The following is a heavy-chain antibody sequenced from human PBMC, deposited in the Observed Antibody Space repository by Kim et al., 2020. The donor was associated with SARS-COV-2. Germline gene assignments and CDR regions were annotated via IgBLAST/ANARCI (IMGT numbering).Heavy chain of an antibody. CDR2: ET. J-gene: IGHJ3*02. Sequence: ETIYAQKCQGRVTMTEDTSTDTAYMELSSLRSEDTAVYYCATDNAGAFDIWGQGTMVTVSS. CDR3: ATDNAGAFDI. V-gene: IGHV1-24*01.